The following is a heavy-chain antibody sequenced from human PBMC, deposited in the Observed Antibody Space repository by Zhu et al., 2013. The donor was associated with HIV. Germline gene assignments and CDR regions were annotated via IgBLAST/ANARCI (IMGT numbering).Heavy chain of an antibody. J-gene: IGHJ6*03. V-gene: IGHV1-69*01. CDR3: ATSGYCSSSTCYRKYFYMDV. CDR1: GGNFNSYG. CDR2: IIPVFGTT. Sequence: GSSVKVSCRASGGNFNSYGISWVPRAPGQGLEWMGWIIPVFGTTNFAXKFRDRVTFSADSSTTTAYMVLTSVQSDDTAVYYCATSGYCSSSTCYRKYFYMDVWGKGTTVTVSS. D-gene: IGHD2-2*02.